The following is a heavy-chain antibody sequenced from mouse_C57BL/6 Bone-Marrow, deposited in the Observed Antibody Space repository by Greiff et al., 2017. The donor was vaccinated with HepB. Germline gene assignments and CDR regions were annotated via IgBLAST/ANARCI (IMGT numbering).Heavy chain of an antibody. V-gene: IGHV1-64*01. J-gene: IGHJ4*01. CDR3: ARRELLRYGYYAMDY. Sequence: QVQLQQPGAELVKPGASVKLSCKASGYTFTSYWMHWVKQRPGQGLEWIGMIHPNSGSTNYNEKFKSKATLTVDKSSSTAYMQLSSLTSEDSAVYYCARRELLRYGYYAMDYWGQGTSVTVSS. CDR2: IHPNSGST. CDR1: GYTFTSYW. D-gene: IGHD1-1*01.